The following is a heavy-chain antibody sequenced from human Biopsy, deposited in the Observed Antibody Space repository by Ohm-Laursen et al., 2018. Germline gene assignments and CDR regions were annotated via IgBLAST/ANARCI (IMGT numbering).Heavy chain of an antibody. CDR2: ISASGGDT. CDR3: AKDRGPTIFTVVILPLDS. D-gene: IGHD3-22*01. CDR1: GFTFGSIA. J-gene: IGHJ4*02. V-gene: IGHV3-23*01. Sequence: GSLRLSCSASGFTFGSIAMSWVRQAPGKGLERVSGISASGGDTYYADSVKGRFTISRDNSKNTLYLQMNSLGADDTAVYYCAKDRGPTIFTVVILPLDSWGQGTLVTVSS.